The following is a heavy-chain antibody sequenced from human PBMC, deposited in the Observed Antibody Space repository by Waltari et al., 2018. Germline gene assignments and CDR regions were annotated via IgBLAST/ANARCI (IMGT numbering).Heavy chain of an antibody. Sequence: EVQLVESGGGLVKPGGSLRLSCAASGFTFSSYSMNWVRQAPGKGLEWVSSISSSSSYIYYADSVKGRFTISRDNAKNSLYLQMNSLRAEDTAVYYCAREQYGGYWVDYWGQGTLVTVSS. CDR1: GFTFSSYS. D-gene: IGHD5-12*01. V-gene: IGHV3-21*01. CDR2: ISSSSSYI. J-gene: IGHJ4*02. CDR3: AREQYGGYWVDY.